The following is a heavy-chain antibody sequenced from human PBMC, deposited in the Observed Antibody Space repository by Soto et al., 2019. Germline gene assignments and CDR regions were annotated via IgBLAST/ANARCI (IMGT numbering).Heavy chain of an antibody. Sequence: ASVKVSCKASGYTFTGYAVHWVRQAPGQRLEWMGWINAGNGNTKYSQKFQGRVTITRDTSASTAYMELSSLRSEDTAVYYCARAVAVTADFDYLGQGNLVTGS. J-gene: IGHJ4*02. CDR3: ARAVAVTADFDY. D-gene: IGHD2-21*02. CDR1: GYTFTGYA. V-gene: IGHV1-3*01. CDR2: INAGNGNT.